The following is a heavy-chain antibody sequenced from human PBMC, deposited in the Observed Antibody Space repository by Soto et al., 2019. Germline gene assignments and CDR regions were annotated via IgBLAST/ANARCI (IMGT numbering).Heavy chain of an antibody. CDR1: GFTFSSYG. V-gene: IGHV3-30*03. D-gene: IGHD1-26*01. Sequence: GGSLRLSCAASGFTFSSYGMHCVRQAPGRGLEWGAVRSHDGSSKYYADSVKGRFTISRDNSKTTLYLQRNSLRDEDTAVYYCAREARGSTWGEGTLVTVSS. J-gene: IGHJ5*02. CDR3: AREARGST. CDR2: RSHDGSSK.